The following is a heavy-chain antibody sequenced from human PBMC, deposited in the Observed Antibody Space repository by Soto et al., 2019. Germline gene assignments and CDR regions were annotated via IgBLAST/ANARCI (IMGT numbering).Heavy chain of an antibody. CDR1: GYTFTGYY. CDR3: ARENRYDDSSGHEVDP. V-gene: IGHV1-2*04. CDR2: INPNSGGT. J-gene: IGHJ5*02. Sequence: QVQLVQSGAEVKKPGASVKVSCKASGYTFTGYYMHWVRQAPGQGLEWMGWINPNSGGTNYAQKFQGWVTMTRDTSFNTAYMDLRRRSSDDTAVDYCARENRYDDSSGHEVDPWGQGNLVTVSS. D-gene: IGHD3-22*01.